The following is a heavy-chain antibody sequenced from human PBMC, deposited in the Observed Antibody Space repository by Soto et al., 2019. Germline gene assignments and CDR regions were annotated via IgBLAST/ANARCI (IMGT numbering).Heavy chain of an antibody. J-gene: IGHJ6*02. V-gene: IGHV3-21*01. CDR2: ISSSGYI. Sequence: GGSLRLSSGASGFNFNSYTINWVRQAPGKRLEWLSSISSSGYIFSTDSVRGRFTISRDNAKNSVYLQINSLRAEETAVYFCARDCSGGSCYPGMDVWGQGTTVTDSS. CDR1: GFNFNSYT. CDR3: ARDCSGGSCYPGMDV. D-gene: IGHD2-15*01.